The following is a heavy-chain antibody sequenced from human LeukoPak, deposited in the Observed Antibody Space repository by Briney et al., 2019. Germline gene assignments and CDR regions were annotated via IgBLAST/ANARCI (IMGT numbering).Heavy chain of an antibody. CDR2: IYYSGST. CDR1: GGSISSYY. D-gene: IGHD1-1*01. V-gene: IGHV4-59*01. J-gene: IGHJ5*02. Sequence: SETLSLTCTVSGGSISSYYWSWIRQPPGKGLEWIGYIYYSGSTNYNPSLKSRVTISVDTSKNQFSLKLSSVTAAETAVYYCARGGSTGTNLNWVDPWGQGTLVTVSS. CDR3: ARGGSTGTNLNWVDP.